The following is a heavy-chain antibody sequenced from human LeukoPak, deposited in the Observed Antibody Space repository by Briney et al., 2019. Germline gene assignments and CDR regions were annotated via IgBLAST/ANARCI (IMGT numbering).Heavy chain of an antibody. D-gene: IGHD2-8*01. Sequence: ASVKVSCKASGYTFTSYGISWVRQAPGQGLEWMGWISAYNGNTNYAQKLQGRVTMTTDTSTSTAYMELRSLRSDDTAVYYCARDQDGIVLMVYAQPNEQPLDYWGQGTLVTVSS. CDR1: GYTFTSYG. V-gene: IGHV1-18*01. CDR2: ISAYNGNT. J-gene: IGHJ4*02. CDR3: ARDQDGIVLMVYAQPNEQPLDY.